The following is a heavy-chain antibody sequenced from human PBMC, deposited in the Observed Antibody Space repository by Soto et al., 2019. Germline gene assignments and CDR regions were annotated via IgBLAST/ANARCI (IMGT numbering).Heavy chain of an antibody. J-gene: IGHJ5*02. CDR2: ISSSSSYI. CDR3: ARDSGTLGYSSSWYDP. D-gene: IGHD6-13*01. CDR1: GVTFSSYS. Sequence: PGGSLRLSCAASGVTFSSYSMNWVRQATGKGLEWVSSISSSSSYIYYADSVKGRFTISRDNAKNSLYLQMNSLRAEDTAVYYCARDSGTLGYSSSWYDPWGQGTLVTVSS. V-gene: IGHV3-21*01.